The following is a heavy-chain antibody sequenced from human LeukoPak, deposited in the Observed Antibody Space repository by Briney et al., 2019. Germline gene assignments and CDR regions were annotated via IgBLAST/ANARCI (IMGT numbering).Heavy chain of an antibody. D-gene: IGHD6-13*01. V-gene: IGHV3-30*02. CDR3: AKPNGGSSWYFDY. CDR1: GFTFSSYG. J-gene: IGHJ4*02. Sequence: GGSHRLSCAASGFTFSSYGMHWVRQAPGKGLEWVAFIRYDGSNKYYADSVKGRFTISRDNSKNTLYLQMNSLRAEDTAVYYCAKPNGGSSWYFDYWGQGTLVTVSS. CDR2: IRYDGSNK.